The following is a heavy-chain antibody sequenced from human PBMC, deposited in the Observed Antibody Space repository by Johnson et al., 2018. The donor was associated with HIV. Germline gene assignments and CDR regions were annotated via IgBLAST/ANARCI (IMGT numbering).Heavy chain of an antibody. CDR2: ISYDGSNK. CDR3: ARVARIARRPDVFDI. CDR1: GFTFSSYA. V-gene: IGHV3-30-3*01. J-gene: IGHJ3*02. D-gene: IGHD2-15*01. Sequence: QVQLVESGGGVVQPGRSLRLSCAASGFTFSSYAMHWVRQAPGKGLEWVAVISYDGSNKYYADSVKGRFTISRDNSKNTLYLQMNSLRADDTAVYYCARVARIARRPDVFDIWGPGTMVTVSS.